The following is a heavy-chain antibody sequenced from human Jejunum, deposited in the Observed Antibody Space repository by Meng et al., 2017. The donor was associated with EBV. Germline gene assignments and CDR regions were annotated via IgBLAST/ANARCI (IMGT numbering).Heavy chain of an antibody. V-gene: IGHV3-74*01. CDR3: VRGGLGPWY. CDR2: IDTDGSTT. D-gene: IGHD3/OR15-3a*01. Sequence: VPLGGGVGGLIPPRGSLGLSCAASGFTFSNSWMHWLRQAPGKGLVWVSHIDTDGSTTNYAGSVKGRFTISRDNAKNTLSLQMNSLRVEDTAVYYCVRGGLGPWYWGQGTLVTVSS. J-gene: IGHJ4*02. CDR1: GFTFSNSW.